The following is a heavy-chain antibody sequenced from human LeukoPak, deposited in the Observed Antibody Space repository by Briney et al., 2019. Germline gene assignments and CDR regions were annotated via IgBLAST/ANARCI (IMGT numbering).Heavy chain of an antibody. D-gene: IGHD4-23*01. CDR1: GFTFSNAW. J-gene: IGHJ4*02. CDR3: ARSGYGGNYPDY. Sequence: GGSLRLSCAASGFTFSNAWMSWVRQAPGKGLEWVAVIWYDGSNKYYADSVKGRFTISRDNSKNTLYLQMNSLRAEDTAVYYCARSGYGGNYPDYWGQGTLVTVSS. CDR2: IWYDGSNK. V-gene: IGHV3-33*08.